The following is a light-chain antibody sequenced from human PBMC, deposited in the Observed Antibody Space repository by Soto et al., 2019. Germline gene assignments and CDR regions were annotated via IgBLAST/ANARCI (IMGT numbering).Light chain of an antibody. CDR2: DTD. CDR1: TGPVTNGHF. Sequence: QAVVTQEPSLTVSPGGTVTLTCGSSTGPVTNGHFPYWFQQKPGQAPRPLIYDTDNKHSWPPARLSASLLVDKAALTLSGALPEDEADYYCLLSYTGRLYVFGPGTKLTVL. CDR3: LLSYTGRLYV. J-gene: IGLJ1*01. V-gene: IGLV7-46*01.